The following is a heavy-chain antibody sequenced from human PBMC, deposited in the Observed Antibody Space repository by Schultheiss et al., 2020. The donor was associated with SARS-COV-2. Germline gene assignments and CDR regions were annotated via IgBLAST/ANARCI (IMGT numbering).Heavy chain of an antibody. V-gene: IGHV4-39*07. CDR3: ARDTPSWNDEDYYYGMDV. D-gene: IGHD1-1*01. J-gene: IGHJ6*02. CDR1: GGSISSGDYY. Sequence: SETLSLTCTVSGGSISSGDYYWSWIRQPPGKGLEWIGSIYYSGSTYYNPSLKSRVTISVDTSKNQFSLKLSSVTAADTAAYYCARDTPSWNDEDYYYGMDVWGQGTTVTGSS. CDR2: IYYSGST.